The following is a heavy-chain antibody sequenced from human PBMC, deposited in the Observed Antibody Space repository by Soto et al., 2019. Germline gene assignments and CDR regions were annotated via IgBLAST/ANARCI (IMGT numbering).Heavy chain of an antibody. J-gene: IGHJ4*02. D-gene: IGHD6-13*01. CDR1: GGTFSSYA. V-gene: IGHV1-69*13. Sequence: GASVKGSCKASGGTFSSYAISWVRQAPGQGLERMGGIIPIFGTANYAQKFQGRVTITADESTSTAYMELSSLRSEDTAVYYCARTGIAAAGYDYWGQGTLVTVSS. CDR3: ARTGIAAAGYDY. CDR2: IIPIFGTA.